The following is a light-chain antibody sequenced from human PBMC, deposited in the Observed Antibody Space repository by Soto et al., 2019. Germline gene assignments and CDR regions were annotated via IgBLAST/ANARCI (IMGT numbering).Light chain of an antibody. CDR2: KAS. CDR3: QQYYSYSWT. Sequence: DIQMTQSPSTLSGSVGDRVTITCRASQTISSWLAWYQQKPGKAPKLLIYKASTLKSGVPSRFSGSGSGTEFTLTISSLQPEDFATYYCQQYYSYSWTFGQGTKVDIK. V-gene: IGKV1-5*03. CDR1: QTISSW. J-gene: IGKJ1*01.